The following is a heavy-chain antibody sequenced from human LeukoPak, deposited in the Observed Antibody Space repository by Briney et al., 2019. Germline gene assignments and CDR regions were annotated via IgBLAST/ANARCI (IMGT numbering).Heavy chain of an antibody. CDR1: GYTFTGYY. V-gene: IGHV1-2*02. D-gene: IGHD6-19*01. CDR2: INPNSGGT. J-gene: IGHJ5*02. CDR3: HGVWQFPARDWFDP. Sequence: ASVKVSCKASGYTFTGYYMHWVRQARGQGLEWMGWINPNSGGTNYAQKFQGRVTMTRDTSISTAYMELSRLRSDDTAVYYCHGVWQFPARDWFDPWGQGTLVTVSS.